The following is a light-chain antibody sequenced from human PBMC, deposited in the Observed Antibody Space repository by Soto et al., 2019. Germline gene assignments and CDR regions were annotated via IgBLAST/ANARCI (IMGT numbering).Light chain of an antibody. V-gene: IGKV1-39*01. CDR1: QSISNY. Sequence: DIPMTQSPASLSASVGDRVTITCRASQSISNYLSWYQQKPGKAPKLLIYAASSMQSGVPSRFSGSGSETDFTLTISSLQPDDSATYYCQQSFSPLWTFGQGTKVEV. CDR3: QQSFSPLWT. J-gene: IGKJ1*01. CDR2: AAS.